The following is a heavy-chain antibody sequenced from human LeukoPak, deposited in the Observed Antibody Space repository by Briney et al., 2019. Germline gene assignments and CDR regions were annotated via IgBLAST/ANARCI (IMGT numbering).Heavy chain of an antibody. Sequence: SETLSLTCTVSGGSISSYYWSWIRQPPGKGLEWIGYIYYSGSTNYNPSLKSRVTISVDTSKNQFSLKLSSVTAADTAVYYCARHLMVTTTDFDYWGQGTLVTVSS. J-gene: IGHJ4*02. CDR1: GGSISSYY. CDR2: IYYSGST. CDR3: ARHLMVTTTDFDY. D-gene: IGHD4-17*01. V-gene: IGHV4-59*08.